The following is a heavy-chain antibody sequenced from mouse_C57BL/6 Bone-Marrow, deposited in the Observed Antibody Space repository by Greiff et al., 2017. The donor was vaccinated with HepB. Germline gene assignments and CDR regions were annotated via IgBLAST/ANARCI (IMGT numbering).Heavy chain of an antibody. CDR1: GYSFTDYN. CDR3: ARSPRITTVVPHFDY. Sequence: SGPELVKPGASVKISCKASGYSFTDYNMNWVKQSNGKSLEWIGVINPNYGTTSYNQKFKGKATLTVDQSSSTAYMQHNSLKSEDSAVYYCARSPRITTVVPHFDYWGQGTTLTVSS. J-gene: IGHJ2*01. D-gene: IGHD1-1*01. V-gene: IGHV1-39*01. CDR2: INPNYGTT.